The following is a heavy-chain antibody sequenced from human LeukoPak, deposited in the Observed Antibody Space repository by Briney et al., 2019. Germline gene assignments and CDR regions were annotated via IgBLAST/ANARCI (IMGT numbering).Heavy chain of an antibody. CDR1: GFTFSSYA. V-gene: IGHV3-74*01. J-gene: IGHJ4*02. Sequence: PGGSLRLSCAASGFTFSSYAMNWVRQAPGKGLVWVSHINSDGSNIKYADSVKGRFTISRDNAKNTLYLQMNSLRAEDTAVYYCVRDGLGTSPYDCWGQGTLVTVSS. D-gene: IGHD7-27*01. CDR2: INSDGSNI. CDR3: VRDGLGTSPYDC.